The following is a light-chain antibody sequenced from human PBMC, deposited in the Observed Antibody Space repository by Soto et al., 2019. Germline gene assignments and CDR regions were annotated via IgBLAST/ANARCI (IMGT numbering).Light chain of an antibody. CDR2: DDS. Sequence: QSALTQPPSVSGAPGQTITISCTGTSTNIGTYEYVSWYQQHPGKAPKLIIYDDSHRPSGVAHRFSGSKSGNTASLTISGLPAEDEAYYYRSSYTRISAVVFGGGTKVTVL. J-gene: IGLJ2*01. CDR1: STNIGTYEY. V-gene: IGLV2-14*03. CDR3: SSYTRISAVV.